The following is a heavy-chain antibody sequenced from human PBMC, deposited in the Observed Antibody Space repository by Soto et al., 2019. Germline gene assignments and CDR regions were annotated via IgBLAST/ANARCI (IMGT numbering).Heavy chain of an antibody. CDR2: IVPGSSHI. J-gene: IGHJ3*02. CDR1: GFTFSIYS. V-gene: IGHV3-48*01. CDR3: AIETVGAASVHVFDI. D-gene: IGHD1-26*01. Sequence: EVQLVESGGGLVQPGGSLRLTCAASGFTFSIYSMNWVGQAPGKGLEWVSYIVPGSSHIFYADSVKGRFTISRDNYKNYLYLQMNNLRAEATALYYCAIETVGAASVHVFDIWGQGTMVTVSS.